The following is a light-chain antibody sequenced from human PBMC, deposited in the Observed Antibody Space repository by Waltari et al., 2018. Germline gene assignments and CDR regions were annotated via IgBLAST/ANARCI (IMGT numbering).Light chain of an antibody. Sequence: QSALTQPASVSGSPGQSITISCTGTSSDVGSYHLVSWYQQHPGKAPKLMIYGVSKRPSGVANRFSCSKSGNTASLTISGLQAEDEADYYCCSYAGSSTVVFGGGTKLTVL. CDR3: CSYAGSSTVV. CDR1: SSDVGSYHL. CDR2: GVS. J-gene: IGLJ2*01. V-gene: IGLV2-23*02.